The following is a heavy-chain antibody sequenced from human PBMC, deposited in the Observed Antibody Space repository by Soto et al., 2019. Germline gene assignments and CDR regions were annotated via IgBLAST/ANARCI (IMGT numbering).Heavy chain of an antibody. J-gene: IGHJ3*02. CDR3: ARDKWLMGGYSDHDAFDI. CDR1: GFTFSSYW. CDR2: INSDGSST. Sequence: EVQLVESGGGLVQPGGSLRLSCAASGFTFSSYWMHWVRQAPGKGLVWVSRINSDGSSTSYADSVKGRFTISRYNAKNTLYLQMNSLRAEDTAVYYCARDKWLMGGYSDHDAFDIWGQGTMVTVSS. V-gene: IGHV3-74*01. D-gene: IGHD2-21*02.